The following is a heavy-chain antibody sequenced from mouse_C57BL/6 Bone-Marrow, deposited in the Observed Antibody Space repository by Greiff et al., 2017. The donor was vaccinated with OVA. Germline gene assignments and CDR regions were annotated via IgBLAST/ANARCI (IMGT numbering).Heavy chain of an antibody. CDR2: IYPGGGYT. J-gene: IGHJ4*01. D-gene: IGHD2-10*01. V-gene: IGHV1-63*01. Sequence: QVQLQQSGAELVRPGTSVKMSCKASGYNFTNYWIGWAKQRPGHGLEWIGDIYPGGGYTNYNEKFKGKAKLTADKSSSTAYMQFSSLTSEDSAIYYCARSAYYDAMDYWGQGTSVTVSS. CDR3: ARSAYYDAMDY. CDR1: GYNFTNYW.